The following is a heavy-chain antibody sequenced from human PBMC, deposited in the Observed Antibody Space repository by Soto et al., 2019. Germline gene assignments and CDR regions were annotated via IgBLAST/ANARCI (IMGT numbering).Heavy chain of an antibody. CDR3: ARRRASDYGGNHHPYYFDR. CDR2: ISYSGRT. V-gene: IGHV4-39*01. CDR1: GASIITDNYF. J-gene: IGHJ4*02. D-gene: IGHD4-17*01. Sequence: PSETLSLTCTVSGASIITDNYFWVWIRQSPRRGLELIGSISYSGRTYDNPSLQNRVTISIDASKNQFSLKLTSVTTADTAVYYCARRRASDYGGNHHPYYFDRWGQGALVTVPQ.